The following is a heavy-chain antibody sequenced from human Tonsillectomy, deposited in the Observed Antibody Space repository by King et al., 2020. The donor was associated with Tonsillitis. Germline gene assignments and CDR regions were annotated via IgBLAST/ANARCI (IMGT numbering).Heavy chain of an antibody. J-gene: IGHJ6*03. CDR2: IHHSGRT. CDR1: GGSISSDNW. CDR3: ARNWVYNMDG. D-gene: IGHD3-10*01. V-gene: IGHV4-4*02. Sequence: VQLQESGPGLVKPSGTLSLTCSVSGGSISSDNWWSWVRQPPGEGLEWFGEIHHSGRTSYNPSLKSRVIISVDKSKNQFSLTLTSVTAADTAVYYCARNWVYNMDGWGKGTTVTVSS.